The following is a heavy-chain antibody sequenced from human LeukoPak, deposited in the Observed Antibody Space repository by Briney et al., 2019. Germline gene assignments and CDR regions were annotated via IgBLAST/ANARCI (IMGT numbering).Heavy chain of an antibody. J-gene: IGHJ5*02. CDR3: ANVGIQLLFVIGWFDP. CDR2: ISCNSASI. CDR1: AFTSDDYA. V-gene: IGHV3-9*01. Sequence: AGGSLRRSCSAAAFTSDDYARDWVRQAPGNGLEGVSGISCNSASIGHADSVKGRITISRDNTKNSLDLQINSLRAEDTALYYCANVGIQLLFVIGWFDPWGQGTLVTVSS. D-gene: IGHD2-2*01.